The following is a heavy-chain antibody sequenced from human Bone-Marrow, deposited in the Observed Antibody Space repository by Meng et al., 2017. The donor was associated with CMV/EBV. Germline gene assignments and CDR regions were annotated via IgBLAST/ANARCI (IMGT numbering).Heavy chain of an antibody. D-gene: IGHD3-3*01. Sequence: SVKVSCKASGGTFSSYAISWVRQAPGQGLEWMGGIIPIFGTANYAQKFQGRVTITTDESTSTAYMGLSSLRSEDTAVYYCARVFGVVIGGWFDPWGQGTLVTVSS. J-gene: IGHJ5*02. CDR1: GGTFSSYA. V-gene: IGHV1-69*05. CDR2: IIPIFGTA. CDR3: ARVFGVVIGGWFDP.